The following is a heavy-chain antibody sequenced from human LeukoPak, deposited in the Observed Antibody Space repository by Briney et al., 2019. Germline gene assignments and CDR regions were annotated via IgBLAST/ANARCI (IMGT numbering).Heavy chain of an antibody. CDR2: ISSSSSYI. CDR1: GFTFSSYS. D-gene: IGHD1-7*01. Sequence: GGSLRLSCAASGFTFSSYSMNWVRQAPGKGLEWVSSISSSSSYIYYADSVKGRFTISRDNAKNSLYLQMNSLRAKDTAVYYCARAANWNYWFDPWGQGTLVTVSS. CDR3: ARAANWNYWFDP. J-gene: IGHJ5*02. V-gene: IGHV3-21*01.